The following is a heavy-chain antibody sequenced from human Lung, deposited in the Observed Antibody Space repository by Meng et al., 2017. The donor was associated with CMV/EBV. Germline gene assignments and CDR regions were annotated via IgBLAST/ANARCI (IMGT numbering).Heavy chain of an antibody. D-gene: IGHD3-10*01. CDR2: INTDGATT. V-gene: IGHV3-74*01. CDR3: ASANHFGSGMAFDP. Sequence: GESLKISCTASGFTFNRFWIHWVRQAPGKGPVWVSVINTDGATTRYADSVKGRFTISRDNTKSTLYLQMNSLRAEDTAVYYCASANHFGSGMAFDPWGQGTLVXVSS. J-gene: IGHJ5*02. CDR1: GFTFNRFW.